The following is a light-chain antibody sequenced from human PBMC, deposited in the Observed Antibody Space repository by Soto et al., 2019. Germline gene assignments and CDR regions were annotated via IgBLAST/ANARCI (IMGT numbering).Light chain of an antibody. Sequence: SYVLTQPPSLSVAPGQTARITCGGNNIGSKSVHWYQQKPGQAPVLVVHDDSDRPSGIPERFSGSNSGNTATLTITRVEAGDEADYYCQVWDTTTYHVVFGGGTKLTVL. CDR3: QVWDTTTYHVV. CDR2: DDS. V-gene: IGLV3-21*02. J-gene: IGLJ3*02. CDR1: NIGSKS.